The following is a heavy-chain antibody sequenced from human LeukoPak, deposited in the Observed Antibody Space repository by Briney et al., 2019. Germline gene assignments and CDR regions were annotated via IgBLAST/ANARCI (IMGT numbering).Heavy chain of an antibody. Sequence: GGSLRLSCAASGFTFSSYWMCWVRQAPGKGLEWVANINQDGSEKYYVDSVKGRFTISRDNAKNSLYLQMNSLRAEDTAVYYCASLMARGVIWIDYWGQGTLVTVSS. J-gene: IGHJ4*02. V-gene: IGHV3-7*03. CDR2: INQDGSEK. D-gene: IGHD3-10*01. CDR1: GFTFSSYW. CDR3: ASLMARGVIWIDY.